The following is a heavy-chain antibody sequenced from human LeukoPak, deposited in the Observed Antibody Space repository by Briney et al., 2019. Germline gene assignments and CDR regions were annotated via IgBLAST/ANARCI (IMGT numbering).Heavy chain of an antibody. V-gene: IGHV4-34*01. CDR2: INHSGST. CDR3: ARGGLRLGH. Sequence: TSETLSLTCAVYGGSFSGYYWSWIRQPPGKGLEWIGEINHSGSTNYNPSLKSRVTISVDTSKNQFSLKLSSVTAADTAVYYCARGGLRLGHWGQGTLVTVSS. D-gene: IGHD5-12*01. J-gene: IGHJ4*02. CDR1: GGSFSGYY.